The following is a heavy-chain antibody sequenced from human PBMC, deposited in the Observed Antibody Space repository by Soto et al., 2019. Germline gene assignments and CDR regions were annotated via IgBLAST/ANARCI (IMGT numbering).Heavy chain of an antibody. CDR1: GYTFTSYG. CDR2: ISGYNGKT. V-gene: IGHV1-18*01. D-gene: IGHD4-17*01. Sequence: ASVKVSCKASGYTFTSYGISWVRQAPGQGLEWMGWISGYNGKTNYAQNLQGRVTVTTDTSTSTAYMELRSPRSDDTAVYYCARAGYDNGDLVYFQHWGQGTLVTVSS. J-gene: IGHJ1*01. CDR3: ARAGYDNGDLVYFQH.